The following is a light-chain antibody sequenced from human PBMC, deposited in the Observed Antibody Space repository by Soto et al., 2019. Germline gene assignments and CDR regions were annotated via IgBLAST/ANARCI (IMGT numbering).Light chain of an antibody. V-gene: IGKV3-20*01. J-gene: IGKJ5*01. CDR2: GAS. CDR3: QQFDDSVT. Sequence: EIFLTQSPGTLSFSPWEMATLSCRASHSVSRTYLAWYQQKPGQAPRLLIFGASDRATGTPDRFSGSGSGTDFTLTISRLEPEDSAVYYCQQFDDSVTFGQGTRLEIK. CDR1: HSVSRTY.